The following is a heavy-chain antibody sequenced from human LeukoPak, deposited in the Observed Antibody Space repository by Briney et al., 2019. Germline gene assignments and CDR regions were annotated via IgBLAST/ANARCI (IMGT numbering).Heavy chain of an antibody. CDR2: IYSGGYT. CDR3: ARGGSSGRTSDY. V-gene: IGHV3-66*01. D-gene: IGHD3-22*01. Sequence: PGGSLRLSCAASGFTVSSNYMSWVRQAPGKGLEWVSLIYSGGYTYYADSVKGRFTISRDSSKNTLYLQMNSLRAEDTAVYYCARGGSSGRTSDYWGQGTLVTVSS. CDR1: GFTVSSNY. J-gene: IGHJ4*02.